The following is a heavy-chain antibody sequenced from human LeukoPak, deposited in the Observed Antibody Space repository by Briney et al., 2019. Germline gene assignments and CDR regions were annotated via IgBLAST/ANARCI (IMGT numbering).Heavy chain of an antibody. CDR3: AREKFGDYYDSSGYPTD. CDR2: IYSGGST. CDR1: GFTVSSNY. J-gene: IGHJ4*02. D-gene: IGHD3-22*01. Sequence: GGSLRLSCAATGFTVSSNYMSWVRQAPGKGLEWVSVIYSGGSTYYADSVKGRFTISRHNSKITLYLQMNSLRAEDTAVYYCAREKFGDYYDSSGYPTDWGQGTLVTVSS. V-gene: IGHV3-53*04.